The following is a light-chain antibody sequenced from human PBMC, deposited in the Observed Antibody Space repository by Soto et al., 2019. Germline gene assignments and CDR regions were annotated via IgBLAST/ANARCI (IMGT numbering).Light chain of an antibody. Sequence: QSVLTQPPSASGTPGQRVTISCSGSSSNIGSNYVHWYQHFQGTAPKLLISMNNQRPSGVPDRFSGSKAGTSASLAISGRRSEDEANYYCATWDDSLSAAWVFGGGTKLTVL. CDR1: SSNIGSNY. V-gene: IGLV1-47*01. J-gene: IGLJ3*02. CDR3: ATWDDSLSAAWV. CDR2: MNN.